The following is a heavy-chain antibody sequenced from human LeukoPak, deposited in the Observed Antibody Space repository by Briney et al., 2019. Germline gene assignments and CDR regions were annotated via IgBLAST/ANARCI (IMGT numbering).Heavy chain of an antibody. CDR3: ARGRAFFD. CDR1: GGSFSGYY. J-gene: IGHJ4*02. D-gene: IGHD3-3*02. CDR2: INQSGST. Sequence: SETLSLTCAVYGGSFSGYYWNWIRQPPGKGLEWIGEINQSGSTNYNPSLKSRVTISFDTSKNQFSLKLSSVTAADTAVYYCARGRAFFDWGQGTLVTVPS. V-gene: IGHV4-34*01.